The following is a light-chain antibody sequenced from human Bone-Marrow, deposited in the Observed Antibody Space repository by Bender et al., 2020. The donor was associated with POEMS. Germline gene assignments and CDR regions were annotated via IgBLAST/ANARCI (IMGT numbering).Light chain of an antibody. CDR2: QDT. CDR1: TLGNKF. V-gene: IGLV3-1*01. J-gene: IGLJ2*01. Sequence: SYELTQPPAVSVSPGQTASITCSGDTLGNKFTSWYQQKAGQSPVLVIYQDTRRPSGIPERFSGSNCGNTATLTISGTQALDEADYYCQAWDSNSVIFGGGTKLTVL. CDR3: QAWDSNSVI.